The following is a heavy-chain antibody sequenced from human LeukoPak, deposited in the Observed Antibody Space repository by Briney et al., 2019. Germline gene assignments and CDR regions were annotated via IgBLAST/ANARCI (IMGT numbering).Heavy chain of an antibody. Sequence: GGSLRLSCAASGFTVSSNYMSWVRQAPGKGLEWVAFIRFDGSNTYYADSVKGRLTISRDTSKNTLYLQMNSLRPEDTAVYYCAKAGGSSWAVLDYWGQGTLVTVSS. V-gene: IGHV3-30*02. CDR3: AKAGGSSWAVLDY. CDR1: GFTVSSNY. D-gene: IGHD6-13*01. CDR2: IRFDGSNT. J-gene: IGHJ4*02.